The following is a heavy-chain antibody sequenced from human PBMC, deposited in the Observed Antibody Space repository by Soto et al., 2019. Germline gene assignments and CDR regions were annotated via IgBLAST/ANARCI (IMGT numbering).Heavy chain of an antibody. CDR2: IYYSGST. CDR3: ARENCSGGSCDSIFDY. CDR1: GGSISSYY. V-gene: IGHV4-59*01. Sequence: SETLSLTCTVSGGSISSYYWSWIRQPPGKGLEWIGYIYYSGSTNYNPSLKSRVTISVDTSKNQFSLKLSSVTAADTAVYYCARENCSGGSCDSIFDYWGQGTLVTVSS. D-gene: IGHD2-15*01. J-gene: IGHJ4*02.